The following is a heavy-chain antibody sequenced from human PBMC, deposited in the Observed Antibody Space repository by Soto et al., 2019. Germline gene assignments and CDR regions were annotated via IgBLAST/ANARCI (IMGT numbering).Heavy chain of an antibody. D-gene: IGHD1-26*01. Sequence: QVQLVQSGAEVKKPGASVKVSCKASGYSFNTYGISWVRQAPGQGLEWMGWISGYNGNTNYAQNLQGRVTMTTDTSTTTAYMELRSLRSDDTAVYYCARDHFRVHTTSSFDSWGQGTLVTVSS. CDR2: ISGYNGNT. J-gene: IGHJ4*02. CDR1: GYSFNTYG. V-gene: IGHV1-18*01. CDR3: ARDHFRVHTTSSFDS.